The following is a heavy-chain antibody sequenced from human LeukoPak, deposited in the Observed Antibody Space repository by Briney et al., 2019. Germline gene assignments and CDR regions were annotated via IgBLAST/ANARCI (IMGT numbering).Heavy chain of an antibody. CDR2: IGISSGNT. D-gene: IGHD1-7*01. V-gene: IGHV3-48*04. Sequence: GGSLRPSCAASGFTFSDYSMNWVRQAPGKGLEWISYIGISSGNTKYADSVKGRFTISGDNAKNSLYLQMNSLRVEDTAVYYCARDPNYAFDNWGQGTLVTVSS. J-gene: IGHJ4*02. CDR3: ARDPNYAFDN. CDR1: GFTFSDYS.